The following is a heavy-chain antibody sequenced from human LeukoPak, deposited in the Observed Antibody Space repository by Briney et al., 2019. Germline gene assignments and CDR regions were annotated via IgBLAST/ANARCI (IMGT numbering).Heavy chain of an antibody. J-gene: IGHJ3*02. Sequence: KTGGSLRLSCAASGFSFSTTWMTWVRQAPGKGLEWVGRIKSKTDGGTTDYAAPVKGRFTISRVDSKNTLYPQMNSLRAEDTAVYYCARFQLSWDAFEIWGQGTMVTVSS. CDR3: ARFQLSWDAFEI. V-gene: IGHV3-15*01. CDR2: IKSKTDGGTT. CDR1: GFSFSTTW. D-gene: IGHD1-1*01.